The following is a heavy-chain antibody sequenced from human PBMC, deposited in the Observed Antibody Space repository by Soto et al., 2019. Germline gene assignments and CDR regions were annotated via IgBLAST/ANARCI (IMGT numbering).Heavy chain of an antibody. CDR1: GASFSGYY. CDR3: AGRWDYYDSIGPIDY. V-gene: IGHV4-34*01. D-gene: IGHD3-22*01. CDR2: INHSGST. J-gene: IGHJ4*02. Sequence: LTCAVYGASFSGYYWSWIRQPPGKGLEWIGEINHSGSTNYNPSLKSRVTISVDTSKKQFSLKLSSVTAADTAVYYCAGRWDYYDSIGPIDYWGQGTLVTVSS.